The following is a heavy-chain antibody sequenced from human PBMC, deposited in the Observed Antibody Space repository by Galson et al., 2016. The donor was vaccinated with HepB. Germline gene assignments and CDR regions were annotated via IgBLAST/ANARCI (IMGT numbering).Heavy chain of an antibody. D-gene: IGHD1-1*01. CDR3: VRDTWKWGYNSASDAFDL. Sequence: SLRLSCAASGFTVSSNYMSWVRQAPGKGLEWVSVIHSGGDTYYGDSVEGRFTISRDNSKNTVYLHMNSLRAEDTAVYYCVRDTWKWGYNSASDAFDLWGHGTMFTVSS. J-gene: IGHJ3*01. CDR2: IHSGGDT. CDR1: GFTVSSNY. V-gene: IGHV3-53*01.